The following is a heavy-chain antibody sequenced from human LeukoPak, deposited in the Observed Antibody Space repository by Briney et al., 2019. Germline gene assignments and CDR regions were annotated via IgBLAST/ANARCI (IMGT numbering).Heavy chain of an antibody. D-gene: IGHD3-3*01. CDR3: ARDLGGVTIFGVAP. Sequence: GGSLRLSCAASGFTFSSYSMNWVRQAPGKGLEWVSSISSISSYIYYADSVKGRFTISRDNAKNSLYLQMNSLRAEDTAVYYCARDLGGVTIFGVAPWGQGTLVTVSS. CDR2: ISSISSYI. CDR1: GFTFSSYS. V-gene: IGHV3-21*01. J-gene: IGHJ5*02.